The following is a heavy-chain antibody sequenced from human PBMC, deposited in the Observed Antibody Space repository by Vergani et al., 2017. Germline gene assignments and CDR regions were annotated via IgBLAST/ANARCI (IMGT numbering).Heavy chain of an antibody. Sequence: EVKLVESGGGLVQPGGSLRLSCAASGFTFSSYSMNWVRQAPGKGLEWVSYISSSSSTIYYADSVKGRFTISRDNAKNSLYLQMNSLRAEDTAVYYCASDFPETSILEWYQVDAFDIWGQGTMVTVSS. CDR3: ASDFPETSILEWYQVDAFDI. CDR1: GFTFSSYS. V-gene: IGHV3-48*01. CDR2: ISSSSSTI. D-gene: IGHD3-3*01. J-gene: IGHJ3*02.